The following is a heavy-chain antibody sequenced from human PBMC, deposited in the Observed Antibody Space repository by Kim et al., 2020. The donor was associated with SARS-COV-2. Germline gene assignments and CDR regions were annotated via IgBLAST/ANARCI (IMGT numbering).Heavy chain of an antibody. J-gene: IGHJ4*02. Sequence: TIQYVDSVKDRFTISRDNAKNSLYLQMNSLRDEDTGVYYCARRLPTHVYDNWGQGALVTVSS. D-gene: IGHD2-8*01. V-gene: IGHV3-48*03. CDR3: ARRLPTHVYDN. CDR2: TI.